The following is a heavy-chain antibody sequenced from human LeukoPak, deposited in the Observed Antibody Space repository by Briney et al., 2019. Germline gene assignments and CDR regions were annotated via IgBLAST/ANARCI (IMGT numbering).Heavy chain of an antibody. CDR1: GFTFSNAW. J-gene: IGHJ4*02. V-gene: IGHV3-15*01. D-gene: IGHD2-15*01. Sequence: KPGGSLRLSCAASGFTFSNAWMNWVRQAPGKGLEWVGRIKSKTDGGTTDYAAPVKDRFTISRDDSKNTLYLQMNSLKTEDTAVYYCTTEERVSSGYCSGGSCYSDYWGQGTLVTVSS. CDR3: TTEERVSSGYCSGGSCYSDY. CDR2: IKSKTDGGTT.